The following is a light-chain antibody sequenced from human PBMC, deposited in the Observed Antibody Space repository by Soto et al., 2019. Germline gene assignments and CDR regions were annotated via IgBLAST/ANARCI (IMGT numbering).Light chain of an antibody. CDR2: AAS. J-gene: IGKJ1*01. CDR1: QSISSY. Sequence: DIQMTQSPSSLSASVGDRVTITCRASQSISSYLNWYQQKPGKAPKLLIYAASSLQSGVPSRFSGSGSGTDSTLTISSLQPEDFATYYWQQSYRTPWTFGQGTKVEIK. CDR3: QQSYRTPWT. V-gene: IGKV1-39*01.